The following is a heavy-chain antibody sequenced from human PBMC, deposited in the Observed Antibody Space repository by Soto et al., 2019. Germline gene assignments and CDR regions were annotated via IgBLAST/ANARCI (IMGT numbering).Heavy chain of an antibody. V-gene: IGHV1-69*06. CDR1: GGTFSSYA. CDR2: IIPIFGTA. Sequence: SVKVSCKASGGTFSSYAISWVRQAPGQGLEWMGGIIPIFGTANYAQKFQGRVTITADKSTSTAYMELSSLRSEDTAVYYCARGKDYDILTGYNWFDPWGQGTLVTVSS. CDR3: ARGKDYDILTGYNWFDP. J-gene: IGHJ5*02. D-gene: IGHD3-9*01.